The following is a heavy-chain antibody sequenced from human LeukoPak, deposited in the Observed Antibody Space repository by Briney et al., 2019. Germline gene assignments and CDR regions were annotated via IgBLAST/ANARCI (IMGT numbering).Heavy chain of an antibody. V-gene: IGHV1-24*01. CDR2: FDPEDDET. D-gene: IGHD5-18*01. J-gene: IGHJ4*02. CDR3: ATGPNGYSYGYADY. Sequence: ASVKVSCKVSGYTLTELSMHWVRQAPGKGLEWMGGFDPEDDETIYAQKFQGRVTMTEDTSTDTAYMELSSLRSEDTAVYYCATGPNGYSYGYADYWGQGTLVTVSS. CDR1: GYTLTELS.